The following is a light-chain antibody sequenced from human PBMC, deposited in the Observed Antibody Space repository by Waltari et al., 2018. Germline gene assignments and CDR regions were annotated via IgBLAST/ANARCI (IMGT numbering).Light chain of an antibody. CDR1: ETIKTN. CDR2: DAS. CDR3: QQYNEWPPIST. J-gene: IGKJ2*01. V-gene: IGKV3-15*01. Sequence: EIVVTQSPATLSVSPGEGATLSCRASETIKTNLAWYQQKPGQAPRLLIYDASARDTGIPARFRGSGSGTEFTLTISSLQSEDFAIYFCQQYNEWPPISTFGQGTNLEIK.